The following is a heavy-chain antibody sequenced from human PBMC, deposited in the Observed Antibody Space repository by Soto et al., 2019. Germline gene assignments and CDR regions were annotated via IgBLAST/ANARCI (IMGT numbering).Heavy chain of an antibody. CDR1: GFTFSSYG. J-gene: IGHJ4*02. V-gene: IGHV3-30*03. CDR2: ISYDGSNK. CDR3: ARLYDSSGYSSL. Sequence: QVQLVESGGGVVQPGRSLRLSCAASGFTFSSYGMHWVRQAPGKGLEWVAVISYDGSNKYYADSVKGRFTISRDNSKNKLYLQMNSLRAEDTAVYYCARLYDSSGYSSLWGQGTLVTVSS. D-gene: IGHD3-22*01.